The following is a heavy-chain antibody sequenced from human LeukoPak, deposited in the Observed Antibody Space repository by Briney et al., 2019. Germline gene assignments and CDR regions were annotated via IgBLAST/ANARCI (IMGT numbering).Heavy chain of an antibody. CDR3: APVPCARGVIIKQYYFDY. CDR2: SSSSGSTI. D-gene: IGHD3-10*01. J-gene: IGHJ4*02. Sequence: PGGSLRLSCAASGFTFSSYEMNWVRQAPGKGLEWVSYSSSSGSTIYYADSVKGRFTISRDNAKNSLYLRMNSLRAEDTSVYYCAPVPCARGVIIKQYYFDYWGQGTLVTVSS. V-gene: IGHV3-48*03. CDR1: GFTFSSYE.